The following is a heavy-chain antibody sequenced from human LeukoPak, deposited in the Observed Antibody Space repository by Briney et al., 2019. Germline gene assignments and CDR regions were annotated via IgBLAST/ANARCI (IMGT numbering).Heavy chain of an antibody. J-gene: IGHJ4*02. D-gene: IGHD3-10*01. CDR1: GFTFSSSA. CDR2: ISGSGGST. CDR3: AKDRGFYGSGSCFDS. Sequence: GGSLRLSCAASGFTFSSSAMSWVRQAPGKGLEWVSAISGSGGSTYYADSVKGRFTISRDNSKNTLHLQMNSLRVEDTAIYYCAKDRGFYGSGSCFDSWGQGTLVTVSS. V-gene: IGHV3-23*01.